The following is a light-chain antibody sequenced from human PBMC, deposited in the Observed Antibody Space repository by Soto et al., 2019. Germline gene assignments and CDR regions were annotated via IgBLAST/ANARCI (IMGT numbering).Light chain of an antibody. J-gene: IGLJ2*01. Sequence: QSALTQPASVSASPGQSITISCTGTSTDVGGYKYVSWYQQHPGKAPKVMIYEVSNRPSGVSNRFSGAKSGNTASLTTSGLQAEDEADYYCSSYTNSSTLVVFGGGTKLTVL. CDR3: SSYTNSSTLVV. CDR2: EVS. V-gene: IGLV2-14*01. CDR1: STDVGGYKY.